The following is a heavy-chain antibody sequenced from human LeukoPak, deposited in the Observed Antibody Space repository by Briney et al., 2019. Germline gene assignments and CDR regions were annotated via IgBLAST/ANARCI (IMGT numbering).Heavy chain of an antibody. V-gene: IGHV3-21*01. D-gene: IGHD6-6*01. CDR1: GFTFSGYA. CDR2: ISSSSSNI. Sequence: GGSLRLSCATSGFTFSGYAMNWVRQAPGKGVEWVSSISSSSSNIYYADSVKGRFTISRDNAKNSLYLQMNSLRAEDTAVYYCARGGSRSSSWFDPWGQGTLVTVSS. J-gene: IGHJ5*02. CDR3: ARGGSRSSSWFDP.